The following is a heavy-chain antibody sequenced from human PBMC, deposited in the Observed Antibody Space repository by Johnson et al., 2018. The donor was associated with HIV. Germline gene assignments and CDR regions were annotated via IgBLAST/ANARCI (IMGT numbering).Heavy chain of an antibody. D-gene: IGHD6-6*01. CDR3: ARDRRARLPLYAVDI. V-gene: IGHV3-30*03. J-gene: IGHJ3*02. CDR1: GFTFDDYG. Sequence: QVLLVESGGGVVRPGGSLRLSCAASGFTFDDYGMSWVRQAPGKGLEWVAVISYDGSNKYYADSVKGRFTISRDNSKNTVYLQMNSLRAEDTAVYYCARDRRARLPLYAVDIWGQGTMVTVSS. CDR2: ISYDGSNK.